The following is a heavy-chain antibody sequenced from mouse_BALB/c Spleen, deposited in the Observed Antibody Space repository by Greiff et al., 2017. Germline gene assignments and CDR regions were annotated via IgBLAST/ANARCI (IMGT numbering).Heavy chain of an antibody. D-gene: IGHD1-3*01. J-gene: IGHJ4*01. CDR3: AREKLYYAMDY. CDR2: ISYSGST. V-gene: IGHV3-2*02. Sequence: EVHLVESGPGLVKPSQSLSLTCTVTGYSITSDYAWNWFRQFPGNKLEWMGYISYSGSTSYNPSLKSRISITRDTSKNQFFLQLNSVTTEDTATFYSAREKLYYAMDYWGQGTSVTVSS. CDR1: GYSITSDYA.